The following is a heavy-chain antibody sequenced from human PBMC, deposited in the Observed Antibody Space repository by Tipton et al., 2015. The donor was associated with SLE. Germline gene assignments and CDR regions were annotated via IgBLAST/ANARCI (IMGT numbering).Heavy chain of an antibody. J-gene: IGHJ4*02. V-gene: IGHV4-39*07. D-gene: IGHD5-12*01. CDR1: GASISTYEDS. CDR3: ARGSHWVEIVADY. CDR2: IYSTDRT. Sequence: LRLSCTVSGASISTYEDSWVWIRQPPGKGLEWIGHIYSTDRTWYHPSLKSRVTISVDPSKNQFSLNLRSVTAADTAVYYCARGSHWVEIVADYWGQGTLGTVAS.